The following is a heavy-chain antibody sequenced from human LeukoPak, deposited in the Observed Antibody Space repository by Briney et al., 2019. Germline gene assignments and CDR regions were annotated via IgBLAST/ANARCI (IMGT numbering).Heavy chain of an antibody. CDR1: GYTFTSYD. CDR2: MNPNSGNT. V-gene: IGHV1-8*01. Sequence: ASVKVSCKAFGYTFTSYDINWVRQATGRGLEWMGWMNPNSGNTGYAQKFQGRVTMTRNTSISTAYMELSSLRSEDTAVYYCARVGGSYTYYYYYGMDVWGQGTTVTVSS. J-gene: IGHJ6*02. D-gene: IGHD1-26*01. CDR3: ARVGGSYTYYYYYGMDV.